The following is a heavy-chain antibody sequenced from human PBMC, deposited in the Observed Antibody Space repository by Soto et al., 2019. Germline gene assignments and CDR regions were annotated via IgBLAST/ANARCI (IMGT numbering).Heavy chain of an antibody. V-gene: IGHV1-3*01. CDR1: GYTFTSYA. Sequence: QVQLVQSGAEVKKPGASVKVSCKASGYTFTSYAMHWVRQAPGQRLEWMGWINAGNGNTKYSQKFQGRVTITRDISASTAYMELSSLRSEDTAVYYCVRGDDPLDIVWAYYGMDVWGQGTTVTVSS. J-gene: IGHJ6*02. CDR2: INAGNGNT. D-gene: IGHD2-15*01. CDR3: VRGDDPLDIVWAYYGMDV.